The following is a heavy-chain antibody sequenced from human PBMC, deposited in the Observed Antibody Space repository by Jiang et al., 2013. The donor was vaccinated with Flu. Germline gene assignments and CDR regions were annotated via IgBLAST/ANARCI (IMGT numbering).Heavy chain of an antibody. CDR2: IYYSGST. D-gene: IGHD4-23*01. J-gene: IGHJ5*02. CDR1: GGSISSSSYY. Sequence: LLKPSETLSLTCTVSGGSISSSSYYWGWIRQPPGKGLEWIGSIYYSGSTYYNPSLKSRVTISVDTSKNQFSLKLSSVTAADTAVYYCARRCPLDYGGNSYDPWGQGTLVTVSS. V-gene: IGHV4-39*01. CDR3: ARRCPLDYGGNSYDP.